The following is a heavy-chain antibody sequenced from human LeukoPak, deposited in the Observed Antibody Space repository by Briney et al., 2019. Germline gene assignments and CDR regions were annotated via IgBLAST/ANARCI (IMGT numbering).Heavy chain of an antibody. Sequence: SVKVSCKASGGTFSSYTISWVRQAPGQGLEWMGRIIPILGIANYAQKFQGRVTITADKSTSTAYMELSSLRSEDTAVYYCARAEEGNYYGMDVWGQGTTVIVSS. J-gene: IGHJ6*02. CDR1: GGTFSSYT. CDR3: ARAEEGNYYGMDV. CDR2: IIPILGIA. D-gene: IGHD3-10*01. V-gene: IGHV1-69*02.